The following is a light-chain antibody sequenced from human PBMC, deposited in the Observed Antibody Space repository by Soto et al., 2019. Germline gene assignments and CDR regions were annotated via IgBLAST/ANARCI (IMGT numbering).Light chain of an antibody. CDR3: QQSYSTPIT. J-gene: IGKJ5*01. CDR2: AAS. Sequence: DIQMTQSPSSLSASVGDRVTMTCRASQSITYYLSWYQQKPGQAPKVLIYAASTLQSGVPSRFSGSGSGTDFTLTISSLQPEDFATYYCQQSYSTPITFGQGTRLEIK. CDR1: QSITYY. V-gene: IGKV1-39*01.